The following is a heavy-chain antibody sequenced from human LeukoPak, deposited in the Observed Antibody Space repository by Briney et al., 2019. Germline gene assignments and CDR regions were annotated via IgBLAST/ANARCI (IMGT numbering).Heavy chain of an antibody. D-gene: IGHD3-10*01. CDR3: ARGFGGSAFDI. CDR1: GGSFSGYY. V-gene: IGHV4-34*01. Sequence: SSETLSLTCAVYGGSFSGYYWSWIRQPPGKGLEWIGEINHSGSTNYNPSLKSRVTISVDTSKNQFSLKLSSVTAADTAVYYCARGFGGSAFDIWGQGTMVTVSS. CDR2: INHSGST. J-gene: IGHJ3*02.